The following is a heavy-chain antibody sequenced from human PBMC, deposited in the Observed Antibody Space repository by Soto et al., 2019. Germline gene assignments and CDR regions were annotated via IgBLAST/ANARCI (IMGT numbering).Heavy chain of an antibody. J-gene: IGHJ6*03. CDR1: GASISSYY. CDR3: ARGPEGTTVTYYYYYYMDV. D-gene: IGHD4-17*01. CDR2: IYYSGTT. V-gene: IGHV4-59*08. Sequence: QVQLQESGPGLVKPSETLSLTCTVSGASISSYYWSWIRQPPGKGLEWIGYIYYSGTTNYNPSLKSRVTISVDTSKNQFSLKLSSVTAADTAVYYCARGPEGTTVTYYYYYYMDVWGKGTTVTVSS.